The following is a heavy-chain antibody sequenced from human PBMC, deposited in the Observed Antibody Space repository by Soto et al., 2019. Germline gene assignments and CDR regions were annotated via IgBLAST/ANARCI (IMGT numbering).Heavy chain of an antibody. CDR2: INAGNGNT. J-gene: IGHJ4*02. CDR3: ARVTVVTHFDY. Sequence: QVQLVQSGAEEKKPGASVKVSCKASGYTFTSYAMHWVRQAPGQRLEWMGWINAGNGNTKYSQKFQGRVTITRDTSASTAHMELSSLRSEDTAVYYCARVTVVTHFDYWGQGTLVTVSS. CDR1: GYTFTSYA. V-gene: IGHV1-3*05. D-gene: IGHD2-15*01.